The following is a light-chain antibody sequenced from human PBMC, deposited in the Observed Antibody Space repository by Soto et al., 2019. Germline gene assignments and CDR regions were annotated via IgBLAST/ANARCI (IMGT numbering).Light chain of an antibody. J-gene: IGKJ5*01. CDR2: DAS. CDR1: LNVNSY. CDR3: QQRQYWPPIT. V-gene: IGKV3-11*01. Sequence: EFVLTQSPGTLSLSPGERATLSCRASLNVNSYLAWYQQKPGQAPRLLIYDASNRAAGIPARFSGSGSGTDFTLTISSLEPEDFAIYYCQQRQYWPPITFGQGTRLEIK.